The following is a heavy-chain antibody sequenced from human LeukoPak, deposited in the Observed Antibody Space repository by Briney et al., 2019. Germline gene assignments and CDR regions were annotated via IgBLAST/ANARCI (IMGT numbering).Heavy chain of an antibody. J-gene: IGHJ3*02. CDR1: GFAFSSYA. D-gene: IGHD1-26*01. V-gene: IGHV3-30*04. CDR2: ISYDGRNE. CDR3: ARVVGATDAFDI. Sequence: GGSLRLSCAASGFAFSSYAMHWVRQAPGKGLEWVAVISYDGRNEYYADSVKGRFTISKDNAKNSLYLQMNSLRAEDTAVYYCARVVGATDAFDIWGQGTMVTVSS.